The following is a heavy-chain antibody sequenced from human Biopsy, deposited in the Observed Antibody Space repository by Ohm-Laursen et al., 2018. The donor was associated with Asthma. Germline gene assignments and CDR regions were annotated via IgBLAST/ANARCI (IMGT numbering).Heavy chain of an antibody. J-gene: IGHJ6*02. CDR3: ASGPEWYGLDV. Sequence: VTLSLTCCVYRGSLRVYVWSWIRQPPGKGLEWIGESNQGGSPTFNPSLKSRVTISRDTSKNQLSLKLRSVTAADTAVYYCASGPEWYGLDVWGQGTTVTVSS. CDR2: SNQGGSP. CDR1: RGSLRVYV. V-gene: IGHV4-34*01. D-gene: IGHD3-3*01.